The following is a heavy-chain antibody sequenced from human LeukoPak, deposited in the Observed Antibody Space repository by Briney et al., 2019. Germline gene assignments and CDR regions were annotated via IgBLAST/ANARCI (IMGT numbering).Heavy chain of an antibody. Sequence: GEALKISCKGSGYSFTNYWIGWVRQMPGKGLEWMGIIYPDDSDNRYTPSFQGQVTISADKSISTAYLQWSSLEASHTAMYYCARGLYCSSIACYASPWGQGTQVTVSS. CDR2: IYPDDSDN. CDR3: ARGLYCSSIACYASP. J-gene: IGHJ5*02. CDR1: GYSFTNYW. V-gene: IGHV5-51*01. D-gene: IGHD2-2*01.